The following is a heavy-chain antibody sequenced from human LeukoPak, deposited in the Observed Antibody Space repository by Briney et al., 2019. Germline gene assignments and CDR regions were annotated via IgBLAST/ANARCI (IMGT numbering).Heavy chain of an antibody. D-gene: IGHD2-15*01. V-gene: IGHV4-59*01. Sequence: PSETLSLACTVSGGSISSYYWSWIRQPPGKGLEWIGYIYYSGSTNYNPSLKGRVTISVDTSKNQFSLKLSSVTAADTAVYYCARVECSGGSCYPIYYYYYMDVWGKGTTVTVSS. CDR1: GGSISSYY. CDR3: ARVECSGGSCYPIYYYYYMDV. CDR2: IYYSGST. J-gene: IGHJ6*03.